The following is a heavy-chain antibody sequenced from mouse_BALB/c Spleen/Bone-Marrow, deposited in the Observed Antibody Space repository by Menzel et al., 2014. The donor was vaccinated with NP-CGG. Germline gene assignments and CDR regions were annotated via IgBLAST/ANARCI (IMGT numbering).Heavy chain of an antibody. CDR2: IDPANGNT. V-gene: IGHV14-3*02. Sequence: VQLQQSGAELVKPGASVKLSCTASGFNIKDTYMHWVKQRPEQGLEWIGRIDPANGNTKYDPKFQGKATITADTSSNTAYLQLSRLTAEDAAVYCGAGYYDGGGSFAYWGQGTMVTVSA. D-gene: IGHD1-1*01. CDR1: GFNIKDTY. CDR3: AGYYDGGGSFAY. J-gene: IGHJ3*01.